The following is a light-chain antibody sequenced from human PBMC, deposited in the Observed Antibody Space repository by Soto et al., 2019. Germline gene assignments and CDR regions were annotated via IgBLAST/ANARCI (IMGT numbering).Light chain of an antibody. CDR3: SSYTSNTTPDI. Sequence: QSALTQLASVSGSPGQSIAISCTGTSSDVGAYNYVSWYQQQPGKVPKLVISDVTNRPSGVSDRFSGSKSGNTASLTTSGLQAEDEADYYCSSYTSNTTPDIFGTGTTLTAL. CDR1: SSDVGAYNY. J-gene: IGLJ2*01. V-gene: IGLV2-14*01. CDR2: DVT.